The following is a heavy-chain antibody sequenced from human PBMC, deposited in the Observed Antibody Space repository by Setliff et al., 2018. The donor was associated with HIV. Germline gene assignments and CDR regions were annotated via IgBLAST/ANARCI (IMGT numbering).Heavy chain of an antibody. D-gene: IGHD4-17*01. CDR2: IYYSGST. J-gene: IGHJ4*02. V-gene: IGHV4-30-4*08. CDR3: ARAAAGNTGPFDL. Sequence: SETLSLTCTVSGGSISSGDYYWSWIRQPPGKGLEWIGNIYYSGSTYYNPSLKSRVTISVDTSKNQFSLKLTSVTASDTAVYYCARAAAGNTGPFDLWGQGSPVTVSS. CDR1: GGSISSGDYY.